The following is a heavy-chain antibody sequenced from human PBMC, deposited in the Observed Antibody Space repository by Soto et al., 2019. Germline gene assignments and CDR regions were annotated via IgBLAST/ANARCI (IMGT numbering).Heavy chain of an antibody. V-gene: IGHV4-39*07. CDR3: ARGYIVVVTAIRGWFDP. CDR2: IYFDGST. CDR1: GGSVTSDSHY. Sequence: PSETLSLTCTVSGGSVTSDSHYWGWIRQPPGKGLESIANIYFDGSTNYNPSLKSRVTISVDTSKNQFSLKLSSVTAADTAVYYCARGYIVVVTAIRGWFDPWGQGTLVTVS. J-gene: IGHJ5*02. D-gene: IGHD2-21*02.